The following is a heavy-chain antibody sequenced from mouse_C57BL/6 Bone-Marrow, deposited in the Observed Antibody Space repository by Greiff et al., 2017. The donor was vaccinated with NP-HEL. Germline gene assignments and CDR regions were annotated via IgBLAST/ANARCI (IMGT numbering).Heavy chain of an antibody. D-gene: IGHD1-1*01. J-gene: IGHJ4*01. CDR2: IYPRSGNT. Sequence: SGAELARPGASVKLSCKASGYTFTSYGISWVKQRTGQGLEWIGEIYPRSGNTYYNEKLKGKAKLTADKSSSTAYMELRSLTSEDSAVYFCERRGTVVATQYYYAMDYWGQGTSVTVSS. CDR1: GYTFTSYG. CDR3: ERRGTVVATQYYYAMDY. V-gene: IGHV1-81*01.